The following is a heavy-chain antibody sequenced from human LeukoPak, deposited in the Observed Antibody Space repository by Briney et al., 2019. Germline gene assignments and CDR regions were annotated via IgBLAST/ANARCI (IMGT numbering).Heavy chain of an antibody. CDR2: INHSGST. CDR1: GGSFSGYY. Sequence: SETLSLTCAVSGGSFSGYYWSWIRQPPGKGLEWIGEINHSGSTNYNPSLKSRVTISVDTSKNQFSLKLSSVTAADTAVYYCARERVLYYDILTGYRNDAFDIWGQGTMVTVSS. J-gene: IGHJ3*02. V-gene: IGHV4-34*01. D-gene: IGHD3-9*01. CDR3: ARERVLYYDILTGYRNDAFDI.